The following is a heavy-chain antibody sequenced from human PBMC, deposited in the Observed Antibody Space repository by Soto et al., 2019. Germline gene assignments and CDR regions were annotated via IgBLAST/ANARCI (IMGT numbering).Heavy chain of an antibody. D-gene: IGHD6-25*01. V-gene: IGHV3-11*06. J-gene: IGHJ3*01. CDR3: AGGPVSRGGFSFDL. CDR2: ISTTGSFT. CDR1: RFTFIDFY. Sequence: GGSLRLSCAASRFTFIDFYMSWFRQAPGTGLEWVSHISTTGSFTNYAESVKGRFTISRDNVKNSLHLQMNSLRADDTAVYYCAGGPVSRGGFSFDLWGQGTVVTVSS.